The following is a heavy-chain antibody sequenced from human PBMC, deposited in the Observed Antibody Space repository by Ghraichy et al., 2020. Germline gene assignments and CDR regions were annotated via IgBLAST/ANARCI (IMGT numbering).Heavy chain of an antibody. CDR1: GFTFSSYG. J-gene: IGHJ4*02. CDR2: ISYDGSNK. Sequence: GGSLRLSCAASGFTFSSYGMHWVRQAPGKGLEWVAVISYDGSNKYYADSVKGRFTISRDNSKNTLYLQMNSLRAEDTAVYYCAKDIHGAYDYWGQGTLVTVSS. D-gene: IGHD2-21*01. CDR3: AKDIHGAYDY. V-gene: IGHV3-30*18.